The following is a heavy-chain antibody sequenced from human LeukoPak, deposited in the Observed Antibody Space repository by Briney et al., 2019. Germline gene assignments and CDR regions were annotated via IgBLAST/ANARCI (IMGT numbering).Heavy chain of an antibody. CDR3: ARGNNGDFVRAFEI. Sequence: GGSVKLSCTASGYTFTSYYLHWVRQAPGQGLEWMGRINPSSGITSYAQTFQGRVTIPRDTSTTTGYMELSSLKSEDTAVYHCARGNNGDFVRAFEIWGQGTMASVSS. V-gene: IGHV1-46*01. J-gene: IGHJ3*02. D-gene: IGHD4-17*01. CDR1: GYTFTSYY. CDR2: INPSSGIT.